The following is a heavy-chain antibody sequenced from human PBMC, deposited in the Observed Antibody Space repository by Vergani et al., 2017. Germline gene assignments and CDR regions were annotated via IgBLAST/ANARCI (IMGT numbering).Heavy chain of an antibody. V-gene: IGHV1-46*01. D-gene: IGHD6-13*01. CDR3: ARASLYSSSWYPLKYYFDY. J-gene: IGHJ4*02. CDR2: INPSGGST. Sequence: QVQLVQSGAEVKKPGASVKVSCKASGYTFTSYYMHWVRQAPGQGLEWMGIINPSGGSTSYAQKFQGRVTMTRDTSTSTVYMELSSLRSEDTAVYYCARASLYSSSWYPLKYYFDYWGQGTLVTVSS. CDR1: GYTFTSYY.